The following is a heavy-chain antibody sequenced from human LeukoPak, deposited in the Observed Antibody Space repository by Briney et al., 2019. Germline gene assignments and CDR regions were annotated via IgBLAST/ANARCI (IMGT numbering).Heavy chain of an antibody. CDR1: GASISSYY. Sequence: SETLSLTCTVSGASISSYYSSWIRQPPGKGVKWIGNIYYSGSTNYNPSLKSRVTISVDTSKNQSSLELSSVTAADTAVYYCARETSQKGAHYMDVWGKGTTVTISS. D-gene: IGHD3-16*01. CDR3: ARETSQKGAHYMDV. J-gene: IGHJ6*03. CDR2: IYYSGST. V-gene: IGHV4-59*01.